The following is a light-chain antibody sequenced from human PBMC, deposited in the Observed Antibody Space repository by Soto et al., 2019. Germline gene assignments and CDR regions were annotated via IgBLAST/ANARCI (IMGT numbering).Light chain of an antibody. J-gene: IGKJ1*01. Sequence: EIVLTQSPATLSVSPGDRATLSVRASQSVSSNLAWYQQTPGQTPRLLICGASTRATGVPPRFSGSRSGTDFTLTISRLEPEDFAVYYCQQYGSSGTFGQGTKVDIK. CDR1: QSVSSN. V-gene: IGKV3-15*01. CDR3: QQYGSSGT. CDR2: GAS.